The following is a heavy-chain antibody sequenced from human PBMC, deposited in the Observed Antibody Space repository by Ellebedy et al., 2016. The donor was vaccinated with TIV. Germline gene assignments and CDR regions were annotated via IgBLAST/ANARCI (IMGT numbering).Heavy chain of an antibody. CDR2: VNPNTGNT. V-gene: IGHV1-8*01. D-gene: IGHD2-21*02. CDR1: GYSFTGYD. Sequence: AASVKVSCKASGYSFTGYDINWVRQAPGQGLEWMGWVNPNTGNTAYAQKFQGRVSMTTDTSTTTAYMELSSLTSEDTALYYCAREVTSKGLDSWGLGTLVTVSS. CDR3: AREVTSKGLDS. J-gene: IGHJ4*02.